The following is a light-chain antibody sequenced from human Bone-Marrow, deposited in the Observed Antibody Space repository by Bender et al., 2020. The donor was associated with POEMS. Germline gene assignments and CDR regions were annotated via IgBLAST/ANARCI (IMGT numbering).Light chain of an antibody. CDR1: NNDLGAYNF. V-gene: IGLV2-14*01. Sequence: QSALTQPASVSGSPGQSITFSCTGTNNDLGAYNFVSWYQQHPGKAPKLLIYEVNSRPSGVSDRFSGSKSGTTASLTISGLQADDEADYYCGSYTTTNTWVFGGGTRLTVL. J-gene: IGLJ3*02. CDR3: GSYTTTNTWV. CDR2: EVN.